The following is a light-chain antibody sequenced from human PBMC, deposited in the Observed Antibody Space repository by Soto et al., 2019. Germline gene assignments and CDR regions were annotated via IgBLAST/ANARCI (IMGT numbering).Light chain of an antibody. CDR2: GAS. J-gene: IGKJ1*01. Sequence: EVVLTQSPGTLSLSPGERATLSCRASHSFTNSYLAWYQQKPGQAPRLLIYGASSRATGISDRFSGSASGTDFTLTISRLEPEDFAVYYCQQYGVSPRTFGQGTKVDIK. CDR3: QQYGVSPRT. V-gene: IGKV3-20*01. CDR1: HSFTNSY.